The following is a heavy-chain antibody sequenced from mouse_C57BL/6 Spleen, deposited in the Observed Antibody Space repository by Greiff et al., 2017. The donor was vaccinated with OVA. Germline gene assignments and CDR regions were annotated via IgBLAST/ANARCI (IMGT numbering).Heavy chain of an antibody. Sequence: VQLQQSGPELVKPGASVKISCKASGYAFSSSWMNWVKQRPGKGLEWIGRIYPGDGDTNYNGKFKGKATLTADKSSSTAYMQLSSLTSEDSAVYFCARGLRQIFYYAMDYWGQGTSVTVSS. CDR3: ARGLRQIFYYAMDY. J-gene: IGHJ4*01. V-gene: IGHV1-82*01. CDR1: GYAFSSSW. CDR2: IYPGDGDT. D-gene: IGHD2-4*01.